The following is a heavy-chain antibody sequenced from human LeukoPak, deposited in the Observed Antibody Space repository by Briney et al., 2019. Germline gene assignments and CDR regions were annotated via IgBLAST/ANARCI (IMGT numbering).Heavy chain of an antibody. CDR3: AKDKQDDSSGYYYGPDAFDI. CDR2: ISGSGDTT. Sequence: PGGSLRLSCEASGFTFSNYAMTWVRQAPGKGLEWVSGISGSGDTTYYADSVKGRFTISRDNSKNTLYLQMNSLRAEDTAVYYCAKDKQDDSSGYYYGPDAFDIWGQGTMVTVSS. D-gene: IGHD3-22*01. V-gene: IGHV3-23*01. J-gene: IGHJ3*02. CDR1: GFTFSNYA.